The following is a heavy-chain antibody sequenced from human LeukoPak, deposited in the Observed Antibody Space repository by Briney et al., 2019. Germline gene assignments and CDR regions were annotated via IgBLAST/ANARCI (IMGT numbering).Heavy chain of an antibody. D-gene: IGHD3-16*02. CDR1: GGSIDSTNW. CDR3: ARSHDHLWGNYPDY. CDR2: IHHDGRI. Sequence: SETLSLTCDVSGGSIDSTNWWNWVRQPPGKGLEWIGEIHHDGRINYSPSLKSRVTLSVDKSKNQFSLRLNSVTAADTAMYYCARSHDHLWGNYPDYWGQGTLVTVSS. V-gene: IGHV4/OR15-8*01. J-gene: IGHJ4*02.